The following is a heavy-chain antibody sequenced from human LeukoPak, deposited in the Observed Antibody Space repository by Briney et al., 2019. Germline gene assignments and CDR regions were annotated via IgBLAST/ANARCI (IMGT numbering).Heavy chain of an antibody. CDR1: GFTFSSYA. D-gene: IGHD2-15*01. J-gene: IGHJ4*02. Sequence: PGGSLRLSCAASGFTFSSYAMSWVRQAPGKGLEWVSAISGSGGSTYYADSEKGRFTISRDNSKNTLYLQMNSLRAEDTAVYYCAKGAIVVVVAAASFDYWGQGTLVTVSS. CDR3: AKGAIVVVVAAASFDY. CDR2: ISGSGGST. V-gene: IGHV3-23*01.